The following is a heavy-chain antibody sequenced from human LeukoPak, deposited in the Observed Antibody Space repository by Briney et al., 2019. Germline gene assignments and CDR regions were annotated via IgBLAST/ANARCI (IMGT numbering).Heavy chain of an antibody. CDR2: IKQDGSQK. CDR3: AKDDNSWSLDY. V-gene: IGHV3-7*01. Sequence: GGSLRLSCAASGFTFSRYWMSWVRQAPGKGLERVANIKQDGSQKYYGDSVKGRFTISRDNAKNSLYLQMNSLRAEDTAFYYCAKDDNSWSLDYWGQGTLVTVSS. J-gene: IGHJ4*02. CDR1: GFTFSRYW. D-gene: IGHD6-13*01.